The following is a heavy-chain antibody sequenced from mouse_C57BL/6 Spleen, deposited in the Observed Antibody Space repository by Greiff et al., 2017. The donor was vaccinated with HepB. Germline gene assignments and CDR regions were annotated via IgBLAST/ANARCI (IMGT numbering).Heavy chain of an antibody. V-gene: IGHV1-55*01. D-gene: IGHD2-5*01. CDR3: ARGDSDYNGTYFDY. J-gene: IGHJ2*01. CDR1: GSTFTSYW. Sequence: QVQLQHPGAELVKPGASVTLSCKASGSTFTSYWLPWVKQRPGQGLEWIGDIYPCTACTNYNEKFKSKAALTVVPSSSTAYMQLSSLTSEDSAVYYCARGDSDYNGTYFDYWGQGTTLTVSS. CDR2: IYPCTACT.